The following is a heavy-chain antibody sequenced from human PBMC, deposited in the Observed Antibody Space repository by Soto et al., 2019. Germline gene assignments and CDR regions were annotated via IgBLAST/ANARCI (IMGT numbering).Heavy chain of an antibody. CDR3: ARRNSDFWSGPGWGYFDY. J-gene: IGHJ4*02. Sequence: QVQLVQSGAEVKKPGSSVKVSCKASGGTFSSYAISWVRQAPGQGLEWMGGIIPIFGTANYAQKFQGRVTITADESTSTAYMELSSLRSEDTAVYYCARRNSDFWSGPGWGYFDYWGQGTLVTVSS. CDR2: IIPIFGTA. D-gene: IGHD3-3*01. V-gene: IGHV1-69*01. CDR1: GGTFSSYA.